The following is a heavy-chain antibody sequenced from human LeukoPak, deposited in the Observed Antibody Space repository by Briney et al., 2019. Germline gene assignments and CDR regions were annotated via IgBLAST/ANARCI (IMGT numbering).Heavy chain of an antibody. CDR1: GYTFTSYG. J-gene: IGHJ3*02. Sequence: ASVKVSCKASGYTFTSYGISWVRQAPGQGLEWMGWISAYNGNTNYAQKLQGRVTMTTDTSTSTAYMELRSLRSDDTAMYYCASNLPYYYDSSGPITNAFDIWGQGTMVTVSS. V-gene: IGHV1-18*01. CDR2: ISAYNGNT. D-gene: IGHD3-22*01. CDR3: ASNLPYYYDSSGPITNAFDI.